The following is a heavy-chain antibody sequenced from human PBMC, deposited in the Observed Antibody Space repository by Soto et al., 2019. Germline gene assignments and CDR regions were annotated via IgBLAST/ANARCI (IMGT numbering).Heavy chain of an antibody. J-gene: IGHJ4*02. CDR3: ARGTVAGTFYFDY. CDR1: GGTFSSYT. CDR2: IIPILGIA. V-gene: IGHV1-69*02. D-gene: IGHD6-19*01. Sequence: QVQLVQSGAEVKKPGSSVKVSCKASGGTFSSYTISWVRQAPGQGLEWMGRIIPILGIANYAQKFQGRVTLTADKATSPAYMELSSLRSEDTAVYYCARGTVAGTFYFDYWGQGTLVTVSS.